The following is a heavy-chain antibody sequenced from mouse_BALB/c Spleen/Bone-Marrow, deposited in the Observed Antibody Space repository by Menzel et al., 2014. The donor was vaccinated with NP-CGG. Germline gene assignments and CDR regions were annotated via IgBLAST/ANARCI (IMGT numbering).Heavy chain of an antibody. Sequence: VKVVDSGPGLVAPSQRLSITCAVSGFSLTGXAXNWVXQPPGXGLEWLXMIWGXXSTDYNSVFKSRLTISKDNSKSQVFLKMNSPQTEDTAAYYCARDQEYRNYYYAMDYWGQGISVTVSS. CDR2: IWGXXST. CDR3: ARDQEYRNYYYAMDY. V-gene: IGHV2-6-7*01. CDR1: GFSLTGXA. J-gene: IGHJ4*01. D-gene: IGHD2-10*02.